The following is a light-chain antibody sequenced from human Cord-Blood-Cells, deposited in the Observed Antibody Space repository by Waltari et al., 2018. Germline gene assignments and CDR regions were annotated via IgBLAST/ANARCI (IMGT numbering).Light chain of an antibody. CDR2: DAS. CDR3: QQYNSYWT. Sequence: DNQMIQSPSTLSAYVGDRVTITCRASQSISSWLAWYQQKTEKAPKLLIYDASSLESGVTSRFSGSGSGTEFTLTISSLQPDDFATYYCQQYNSYWTFGQGTKVEIK. V-gene: IGKV1-5*01. J-gene: IGKJ1*01. CDR1: QSISSW.